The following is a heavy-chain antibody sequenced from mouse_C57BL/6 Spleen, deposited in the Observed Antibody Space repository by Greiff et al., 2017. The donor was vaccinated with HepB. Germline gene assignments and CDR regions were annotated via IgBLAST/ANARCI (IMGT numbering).Heavy chain of an antibody. CDR1: GYTFTSYW. Sequence: QVQLQQPGAELVKPGASVKLSCKASGYTFTSYWMQWVKQRPGQGLEWIGEIDPSDSYTNYNQKFKGKATLTVDTSSSTAYMQLSSLTSEVSAVYYCARKRQLFDYWGQGTTLTVSS. D-gene: IGHD3-2*01. CDR3: ARKRQLFDY. J-gene: IGHJ2*01. V-gene: IGHV1-50*01. CDR2: IDPSDSYT.